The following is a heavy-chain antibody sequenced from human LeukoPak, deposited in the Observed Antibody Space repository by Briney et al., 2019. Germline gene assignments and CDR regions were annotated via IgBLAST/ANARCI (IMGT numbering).Heavy chain of an antibody. D-gene: IGHD3-10*01. V-gene: IGHV3-23*01. CDR3: AKRGIVIRGVIIVGFHKEAYYFDD. Sequence: GGSLRLSCAVSGITLSNYGMSWVRQAPGKGLEWVAGISGSAGGTIYAASVKGRFTISRDNPKNTLYLQMNSLRAEDTAVYFCAKRGIVIRGVIIVGFHKEAYYFDDWGQGALVTVSS. CDR2: ISGSAGGT. CDR1: GITLSNYG. J-gene: IGHJ4*02.